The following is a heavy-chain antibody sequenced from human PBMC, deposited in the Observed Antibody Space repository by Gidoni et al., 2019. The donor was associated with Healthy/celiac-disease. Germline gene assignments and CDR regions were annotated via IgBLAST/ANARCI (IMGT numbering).Heavy chain of an antibody. CDR3: ARRPGSYAYYYYYYYMDV. D-gene: IGHD1-26*01. CDR2: IYFSGST. CDR1: ARSISSSTYY. V-gene: IGHV4-39*01. Sequence: QLQLQESGPGLVKPSETLSLNCTVSARSISSSTYYWGWIRQPPGKGLEWIGSIYFSGSTYYNPSLKSRVTVSVDTSKDQFFLKLSSVTAADRAVYYCARRPGSYAYYYYYYYMDVWGKGTTVTVSS. J-gene: IGHJ6*03.